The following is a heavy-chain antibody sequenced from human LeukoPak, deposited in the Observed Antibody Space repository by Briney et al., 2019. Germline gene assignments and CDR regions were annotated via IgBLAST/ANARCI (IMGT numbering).Heavy chain of an antibody. Sequence: PGGSLRLSCAASGFTFSNYGMHWVRQAPGKGLEWVAFIQYDGRNKYYAESVQGRFTISRDNSKNTLYLQMNSLKTEDTAVYYCTTTSGSLDYFDYWGQGTLVSVSS. CDR3: TTTSGSLDYFDY. CDR2: IQYDGRNK. D-gene: IGHD1-26*01. V-gene: IGHV3-30*02. CDR1: GFTFSNYG. J-gene: IGHJ4*02.